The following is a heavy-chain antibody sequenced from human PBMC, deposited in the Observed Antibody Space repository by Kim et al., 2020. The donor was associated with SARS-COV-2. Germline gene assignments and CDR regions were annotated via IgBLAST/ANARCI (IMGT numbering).Heavy chain of an antibody. Sequence: SETLSLTCTVSGGSISSSSYYWGWIRQPPGKGLEWIGSIYYSGSTYYNPSLKSRVTISVDTSKNQFSLKLSSVTAADTAVYYCARVSMIVVEFDYWGQGT. CDR3: ARVSMIVVEFDY. CDR2: IYYSGST. D-gene: IGHD3-22*01. J-gene: IGHJ4*02. V-gene: IGHV4-39*07. CDR1: GGSISSSSYY.